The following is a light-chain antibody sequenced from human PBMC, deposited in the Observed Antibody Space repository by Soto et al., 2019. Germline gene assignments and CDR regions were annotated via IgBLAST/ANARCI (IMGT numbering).Light chain of an antibody. CDR2: GAS. J-gene: IGKJ1*01. Sequence: EIVLTQSPGTLSLSPGERATLSCRASQSVSSNCFAWYQQNSGQAPRLLIYGASSRATGIPDRFSGSGSGTDFTLTISRLEPEDFAVYYCQQYGSSPGTFGQGTKVEIK. CDR3: QQYGSSPGT. CDR1: QSVSSNC. V-gene: IGKV3-20*01.